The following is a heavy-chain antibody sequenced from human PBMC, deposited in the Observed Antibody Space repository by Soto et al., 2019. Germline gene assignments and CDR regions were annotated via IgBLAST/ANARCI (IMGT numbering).Heavy chain of an antibody. CDR1: GYIFTNYA. J-gene: IGHJ5*02. V-gene: IGHV1-3*01. Sequence: ASVKVSCKASGYIFTNYAMHWARQAPGQRLEWMGWINAGNGNTKYSQKFQGRVTITRDTSASTAYMELNSLRAEDTAVYYCARDTYYYGSGSYSPWGQGTLVTVSS. CDR2: INAGNGNT. D-gene: IGHD3-10*01. CDR3: ARDTYYYGSGSYSP.